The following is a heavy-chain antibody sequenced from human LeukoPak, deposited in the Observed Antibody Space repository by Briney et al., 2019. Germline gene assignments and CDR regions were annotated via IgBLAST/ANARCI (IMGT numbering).Heavy chain of an antibody. CDR1: GFTFSSYA. CDR3: AKETHYGANFDY. D-gene: IGHD4-17*01. Sequence: AGGSLRLSCAASGFTFSSYAMSWVRQAPGEGLEWVSAISGSGGSTYYADSVKGRFTISRDNSKNTLYLQMNSLRAEDMAVYYCAKETHYGANFDYWGQGTLVTVSS. CDR2: ISGSGGST. J-gene: IGHJ4*02. V-gene: IGHV3-23*01.